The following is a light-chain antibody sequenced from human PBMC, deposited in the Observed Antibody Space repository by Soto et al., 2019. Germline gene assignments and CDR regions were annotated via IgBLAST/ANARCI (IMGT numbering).Light chain of an antibody. CDR3: SSYTSSSTLYV. J-gene: IGLJ1*01. Sequence: QSALTQPASVSGSPGQSITISCTGTSSDVGGYNYVSWYQQHPGKAPKVMIYEVTNRPSGVSHRFSGYKSGNTTSLTISGFQAEDEADYYCSSYTSSSTLYVFGTGTKLTVL. CDR1: SSDVGGYNY. CDR2: EVT. V-gene: IGLV2-14*01.